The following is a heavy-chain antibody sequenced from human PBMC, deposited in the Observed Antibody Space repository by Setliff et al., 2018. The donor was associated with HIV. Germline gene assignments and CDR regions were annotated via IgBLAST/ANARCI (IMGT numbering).Heavy chain of an antibody. CDR3: ARVPIYYFDY. V-gene: IGHV4-39*07. CDR1: GGSITNSNYY. J-gene: IGHJ4*02. CDR2: IYYTENT. Sequence: PSETLSLTCTVSGGSITNSNYYWGWFRQPPGKGLEWIGAIYYTENTYYNPSLKSRVTISVDTSKNQFSLKLSSVTAADTAVYYCARVPIYYFDYWGQGALVTVSS.